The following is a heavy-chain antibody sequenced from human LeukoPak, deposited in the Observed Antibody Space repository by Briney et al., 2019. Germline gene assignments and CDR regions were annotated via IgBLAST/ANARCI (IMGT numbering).Heavy chain of an antibody. Sequence: PSETLSLTCTVSGGSISSSSYYWGWIRQPPGKGLEWIGSIYYSGSTYYNPSLKSRVTISVDTSKNQFSLKLSSVTVADTAVYYCARASFYFDYWGQGTLVTVSS. CDR1: GGSISSSSYY. CDR3: ARASFYFDY. CDR2: IYYSGST. J-gene: IGHJ4*02. V-gene: IGHV4-39*07.